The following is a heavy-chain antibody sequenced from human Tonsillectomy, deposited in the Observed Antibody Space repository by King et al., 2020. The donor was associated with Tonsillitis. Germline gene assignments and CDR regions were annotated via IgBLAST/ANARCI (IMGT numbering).Heavy chain of an antibody. J-gene: IGHJ4*02. CDR1: GGSISGSNYF. CDR2: IYYSGNT. D-gene: IGHD2-2*01. V-gene: IGHV4-31*03. CDR3: ARERDYCSCTSCSFTDS. Sequence: QLQESGPGLVKPSQTLSLTCTVSGGSISGSNYFWSWIRQHPGKGLEWIGYIYYSGNTYYNPSLKSRLTISVDTSKNQFSLKLSSVTAADTAVYYCARERDYCSCTSCSFTDSWGQGPLVTVSS.